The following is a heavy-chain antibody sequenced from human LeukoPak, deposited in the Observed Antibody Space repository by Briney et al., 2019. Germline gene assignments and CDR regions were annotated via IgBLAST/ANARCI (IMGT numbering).Heavy chain of an antibody. V-gene: IGHV3-23*01. CDR3: AKGGGDYGDY. CDR1: GFTFSSYA. CDR2: ISGSGGST. D-gene: IGHD4-17*01. J-gene: IGHJ4*02. Sequence: GRSLRLSCAPAGFTFSSYAMSWVRQAPRDGLEWVSAISGSGGSTYYADSVKGRFTISRDNSKNTLYLQMNSLRAEDTAVYYCAKGGGDYGDYWGQGTLVTVSS.